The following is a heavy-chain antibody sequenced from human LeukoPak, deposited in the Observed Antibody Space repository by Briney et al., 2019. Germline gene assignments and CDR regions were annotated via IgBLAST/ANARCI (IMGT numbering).Heavy chain of an antibody. V-gene: IGHV3-9*01. D-gene: IGHD3-10*01. CDR1: GFTFDDYA. CDR2: ISWNSGSI. Sequence: LPGGSLRLSCAASGFTFDDYAMHWVRQAPGKGLEWVSGISWNSGSIGYADSVKGRFTISRDNAKNTLYLQVNSLTAEDTAVYYCARGPPGSSRNYYFDHWGQGTLVTVSS. J-gene: IGHJ4*02. CDR3: ARGPPGSSRNYYFDH.